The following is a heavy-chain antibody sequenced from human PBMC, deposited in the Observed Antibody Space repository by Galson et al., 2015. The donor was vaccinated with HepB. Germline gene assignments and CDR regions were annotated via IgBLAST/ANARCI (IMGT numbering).Heavy chain of an antibody. J-gene: IGHJ4*02. CDR2: IHHSGNT. CDR1: GGSISSDNW. D-gene: IGHD3-22*01. V-gene: IGHV4-4*02. CDR3: AREGLHYYDSSDSYFDY. Sequence: TLSLTCAIYGGSISSDNWWSWVSQSPGKGMEWIGEIHHSGNTNYNPSLKSRVTISLDNSKNQFSLKLSSVTAEDTAVYYCAREGLHYYDSSDSYFDYWGQGTLVTVSS.